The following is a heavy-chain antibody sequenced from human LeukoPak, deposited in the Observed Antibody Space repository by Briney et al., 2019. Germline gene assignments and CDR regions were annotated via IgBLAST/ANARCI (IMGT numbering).Heavy chain of an antibody. J-gene: IGHJ4*02. CDR2: IKQDGSEK. CDR3: ARAPGDPPNY. Sequence: PGGCLRLSCAASVFTFSSYWMQWVRQALGEGLEWVANIKQDGSEKYYVDSVKGRFTISRDNAKNSLYLQMNSLRVEDTAVYYCARAPGDPPNYWGQGTLVTVSS. V-gene: IGHV3-7*03. CDR1: VFTFSSYW. D-gene: IGHD4-17*01.